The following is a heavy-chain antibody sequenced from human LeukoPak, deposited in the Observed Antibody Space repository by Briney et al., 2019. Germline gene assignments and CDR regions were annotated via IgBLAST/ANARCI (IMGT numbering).Heavy chain of an antibody. D-gene: IGHD3-22*01. CDR1: GFTFSSYA. CDR3: AKPETYYYDSSGYYYGY. CDR2: ISGSGGST. J-gene: IGHJ4*02. V-gene: IGHV3-23*01. Sequence: GGSLRLSCAASGFTFSSYAMSWVRQAPGKGLEWVSAISGSGGSTYYADSVKGRFTISRDNSKNTLYLQMNSLRAEDTAVYYCAKPETYYYDSSGYYYGYWGQGTLVTASS.